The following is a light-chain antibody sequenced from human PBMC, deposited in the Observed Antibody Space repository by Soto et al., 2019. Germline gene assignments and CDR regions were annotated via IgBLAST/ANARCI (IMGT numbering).Light chain of an antibody. CDR3: QQRSNWPLT. Sequence: EVVWTQSPATLSLTKGERATLSCRASQGVSSYLAWYQQKPGQAPRLLIYDASNRATGIPARFSGSGSGTDFTLTISSLEPEDFAVYYCQQRSNWPLTFGGGTNVDIK. J-gene: IGKJ4*01. CDR2: DAS. CDR1: QGVSSY. V-gene: IGKV3-11*01.